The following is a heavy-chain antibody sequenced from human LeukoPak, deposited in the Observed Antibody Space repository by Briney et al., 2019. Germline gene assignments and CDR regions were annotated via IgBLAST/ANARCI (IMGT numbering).Heavy chain of an antibody. CDR2: ISYDGSNK. D-gene: IGHD3-22*01. J-gene: IGHJ6*02. CDR1: GFTFSSYA. Sequence: GRSLRLSCAASGFTFSSYAMHWVRQAPGKGLEWVAVISYDGSNKYYADSVKGRFTISRDNSKNTLYLQMNSLRAEDTAVYYCARGSLYYDSSGYQYGMDVWGQGTTVTVS. V-gene: IGHV3-30-3*01. CDR3: ARGSLYYDSSGYQYGMDV.